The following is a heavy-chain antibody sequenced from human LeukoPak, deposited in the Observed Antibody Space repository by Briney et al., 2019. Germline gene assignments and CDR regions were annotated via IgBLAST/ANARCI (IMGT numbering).Heavy chain of an antibody. CDR3: ARDLAGYNSFDY. CDR1: GFNFSTYG. D-gene: IGHD5-24*01. J-gene: IGHJ4*02. Sequence: PGRSLRLSCAASGFNFSTYGMHWVRQAPGKGLEWVAVISYDGINKYYADSVKGRFTISRDNSKNMLYLQMSSLRAEDTAVYYCARDLAGYNSFDYWGQGTLVTVSS. CDR2: ISYDGINK. V-gene: IGHV3-30*03.